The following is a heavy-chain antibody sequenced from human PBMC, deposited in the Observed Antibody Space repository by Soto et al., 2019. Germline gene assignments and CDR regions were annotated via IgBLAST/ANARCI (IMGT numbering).Heavy chain of an antibody. V-gene: IGHV4-59*01. CDR1: GGSISSYY. D-gene: IGHD3-9*01. J-gene: IGHJ4*02. Sequence: SETLSLTCAVSGGSISSYYWSWIRQPPGKGLEWIGYIYYSGSTNYNPSLKSRVTISVDTSKNQFSLKLSSVTAADTAVYYCARELGVYYDILTGYQRDYYVDYWGQGTLVTVSS. CDR3: ARELGVYYDILTGYQRDYYVDY. CDR2: IYYSGST.